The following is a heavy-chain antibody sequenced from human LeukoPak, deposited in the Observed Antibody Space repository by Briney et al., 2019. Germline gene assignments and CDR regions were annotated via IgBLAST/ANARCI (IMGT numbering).Heavy chain of an antibody. D-gene: IGHD1-26*01. J-gene: IGHJ3*02. CDR1: GYTLTELS. V-gene: IGHV1-24*01. CDR3: ATVGELLLNDAFDI. Sequence: ASVKVSCKVSGYTLTELSMHWVRQAPGKGLEWMGGFDPEDGETIYAQKFQGRVTMTEDTSTDTAYMELSSLRSEDTAVYYCATVGELLLNDAFDIWGQGTMVTVSS. CDR2: FDPEDGET.